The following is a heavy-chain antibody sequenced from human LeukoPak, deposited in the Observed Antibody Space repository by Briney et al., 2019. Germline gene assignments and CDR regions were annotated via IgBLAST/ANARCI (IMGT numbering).Heavy chain of an antibody. D-gene: IGHD3-10*01. CDR1: GFTVSSNY. V-gene: IGHV3-53*01. Sequence: PGGSLRLSCAASGFTVSSNYMSWVRQAPGKGLEWVSVIYSGGSTYYADSVRGRFTISRDNSKNTLYLEMNNLRVEDTAVYYCAKDLAGASYSGPSSYFDFWGQGTLVTVSS. J-gene: IGHJ4*02. CDR3: AKDLAGASYSGPSSYFDF. CDR2: IYSGGST.